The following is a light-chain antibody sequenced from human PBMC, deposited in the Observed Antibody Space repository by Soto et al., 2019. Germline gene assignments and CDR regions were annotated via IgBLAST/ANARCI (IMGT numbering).Light chain of an antibody. Sequence: EIVLTQSPATLSLSPGERATLSGRASQSVSSYLAWYQQKPGQAPRLLIYDASNRATGIPARFSGSGSGTDFTLTISSLEPEDFAVYYCQQRSNWPQVFGGGTKVGIK. V-gene: IGKV3-11*01. CDR1: QSVSSY. CDR3: QQRSNWPQV. CDR2: DAS. J-gene: IGKJ4*01.